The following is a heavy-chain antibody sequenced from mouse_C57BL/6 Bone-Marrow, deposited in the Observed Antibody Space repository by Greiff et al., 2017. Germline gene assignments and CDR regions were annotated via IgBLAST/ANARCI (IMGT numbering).Heavy chain of an antibody. J-gene: IGHJ4*01. CDR1: GFSFTSYG. Sequence: VQLKESGPGLVAPSQCVSITCNVSGFSFTSYGVHWVRQPPGQGLEWLVVIWRDGSTTYNSALKSRLSISTDNSKSHVFLKMNSLQTDDTAMYYCARECDYTMDYWGQGTSVTVSA. CDR2: IWRDGST. CDR3: ARECDYTMDY. V-gene: IGHV2-6*03.